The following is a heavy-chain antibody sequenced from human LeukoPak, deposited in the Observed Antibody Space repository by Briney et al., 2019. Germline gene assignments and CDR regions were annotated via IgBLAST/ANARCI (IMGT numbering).Heavy chain of an antibody. V-gene: IGHV3-23*01. CDR3: ARIQLWMYFDY. CDR2: ISVSVGST. J-gene: IGHJ4*02. CDR1: GLTFINYA. Sequence: GGSLRLSCAASGLTFINYAMSWVRHLPGKGLELVSAISVSVGSTNYADPGKGRFTISRDNTKNTLYLQMNSLTAEDTAVYYCARIQLWMYFDYWGQGTLVTVSS. D-gene: IGHD5-18*01.